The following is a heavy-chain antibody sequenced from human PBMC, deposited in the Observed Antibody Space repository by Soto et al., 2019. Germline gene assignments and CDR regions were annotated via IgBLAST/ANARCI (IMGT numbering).Heavy chain of an antibody. CDR2: SSGSGSGGST. V-gene: IGHV3-23*01. J-gene: IGHJ4*02. CDR3: AKDRDDYRNYVFDY. D-gene: IGHD4-4*01. CDR1: GFTFTNYA. Sequence: EVQLLESGGGLVQPGGSLRLSCAASGFTFTNYAMTWVRQAPGKGLEWVSISSGSGSGGSTNYADSVKGRFTISRDNSKNTLYLQMNSLRVEDTAVYSGAKDRDDYRNYVFDYWGQGTLVTVSS.